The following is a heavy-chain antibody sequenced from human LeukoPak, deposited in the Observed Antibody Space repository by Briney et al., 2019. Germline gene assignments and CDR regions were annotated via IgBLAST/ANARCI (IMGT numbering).Heavy chain of an antibody. V-gene: IGHV1-18*01. CDR3: ARLVSSGWYGGPSDY. Sequence: ASVKVSCKASGYTFTSYGISWVRQAPGQELEWMGWISAYNGNTNYAQKLQGRVTMTTDTSTSTAYMELRSLRSDDTAVYYCARLVSSGWYGGPSDYWGQGTLVTVSS. CDR2: ISAYNGNT. J-gene: IGHJ4*02. CDR1: GYTFTSYG. D-gene: IGHD6-19*01.